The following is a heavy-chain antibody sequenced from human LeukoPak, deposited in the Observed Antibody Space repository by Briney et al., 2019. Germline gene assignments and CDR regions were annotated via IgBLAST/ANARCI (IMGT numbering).Heavy chain of an antibody. CDR3: AIIGCYRGVCHFDI. V-gene: IGHV3-48*01. CDR2: ISDSAI. Sequence: GGSLRLSCATSGFTFTNYGMNWFRQAPGKGLEWVSYISDSAILYADSVKGRFTISRDNARNSLYLQMNSLRAEDTAVYFCAIIGCYRGVCHFDIWGQGTMVTVSS. CDR1: GFTFTNYG. J-gene: IGHJ3*02. D-gene: IGHD2-21*01.